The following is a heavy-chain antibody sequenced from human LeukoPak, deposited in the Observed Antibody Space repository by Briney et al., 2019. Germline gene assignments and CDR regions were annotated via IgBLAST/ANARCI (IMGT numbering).Heavy chain of an antibody. V-gene: IGHV1-18*04. J-gene: IGHJ4*02. CDR3: ARETLYYDILTGYPDY. CDR1: GYTFTSYG. Sequence: ASVKVSCKASGYTFTSYGISWVRQAPGQGLEWMGWISAYNGNTNYAQKLQGRVTTTTDTSTSTAYMELRSLRSDDTAVYYCARETLYYDILTGYPDYWGQGTLVTVSS. D-gene: IGHD3-9*01. CDR2: ISAYNGNT.